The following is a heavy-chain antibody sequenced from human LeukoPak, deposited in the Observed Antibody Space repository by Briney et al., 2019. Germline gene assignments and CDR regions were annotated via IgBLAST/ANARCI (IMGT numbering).Heavy chain of an antibody. V-gene: IGHV3-21*01. CDR1: GFTFSSYS. CDR3: ARETPDSSGWD. D-gene: IGHD6-19*01. CDR2: IRSSGDST. J-gene: IGHJ4*02. Sequence: PGGSLRLSCAASGFTFSSYSMNWVRQAPGKGLEWVSSIRSSGDSTYYADSVKGRFTISRDNAKNSLYLQMNSLRAEDTAVYYCARETPDSSGWDWGQGTLVTVSS.